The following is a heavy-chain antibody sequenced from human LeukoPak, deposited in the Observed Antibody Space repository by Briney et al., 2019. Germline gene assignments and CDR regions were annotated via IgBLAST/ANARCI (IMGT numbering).Heavy chain of an antibody. CDR1: DGSFSGYY. V-gene: IGHV4-34*01. CDR2: INHSGST. D-gene: IGHD6-13*01. J-gene: IGHJ1*01. CDR3: ARTMAAAARRYFQH. Sequence: SETLSLTCAVYDGSFSGYYWSWIRQPPGKGLEWIGEINHSGSTNYNPSLKSRVTISVDTSKNQFSLKLSPVTAADTAVYYCARTMAAAARRYFQHWGQGTLVTVSS.